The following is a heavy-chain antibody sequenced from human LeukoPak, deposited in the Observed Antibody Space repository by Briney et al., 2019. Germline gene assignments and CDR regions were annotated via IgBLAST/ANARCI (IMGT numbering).Heavy chain of an antibody. CDR1: GGTSINYA. CDR2: IIPMFRKA. D-gene: IGHD6-25*01. J-gene: IGHJ4*02. CDR3: TRDLDDPRGYNVFAY. V-gene: IGHV1-69*05. Sequence: ASVKVSCKASGGTSINYAINWVRQAPGQGLQWMGGIIPMFRKAHFAQRFQGRVTITTDEFTNTTYMELSSLRSEDTAAYYCTRDLDDPRGYNVFAYWGQGSLVTVSS.